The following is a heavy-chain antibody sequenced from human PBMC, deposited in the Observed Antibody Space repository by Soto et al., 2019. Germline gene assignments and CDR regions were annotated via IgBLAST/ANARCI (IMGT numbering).Heavy chain of an antibody. CDR2: IKSKTDVGTT. CDR3: TTDPTSHVEMATLG. D-gene: IGHD5-12*01. CDR1: GFTFSNAW. Sequence: PGGSLRLSCAASGFTFSNAWMSWVRQAPGKGLEWVGRIKSKTDVGTTDYAAPVKGRFSISRDDSKNTLYLQMNSLKTEDTAVYYCTTDPTSHVEMATLGWGQGSLLTV. V-gene: IGHV3-15*01. J-gene: IGHJ4*02.